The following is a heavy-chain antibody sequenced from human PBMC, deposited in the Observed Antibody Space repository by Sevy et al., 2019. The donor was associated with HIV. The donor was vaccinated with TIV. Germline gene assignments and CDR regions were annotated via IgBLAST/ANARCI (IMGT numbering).Heavy chain of an antibody. Sequence: GGSLRLSCAASGFTFSTYSMNWVRQAPGKGLEWVSSISSSSNYIYYADSVKGRSTISRDNAKNSLYLQMNSLRAEDTAVFYSARDQKGQYSAYDGAGYYGMDVWGQGTTVTVSS. CDR2: ISSSSNYI. J-gene: IGHJ6*02. V-gene: IGHV3-21*01. CDR1: GFTFSTYS. CDR3: ARDQKGQYSAYDGAGYYGMDV. D-gene: IGHD5-12*01.